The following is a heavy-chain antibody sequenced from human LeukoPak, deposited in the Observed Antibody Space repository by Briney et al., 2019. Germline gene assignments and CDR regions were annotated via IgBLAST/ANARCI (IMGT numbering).Heavy chain of an antibody. V-gene: IGHV4-61*02. CDR1: GGSISSGGYS. CDR3: ARDDNWNYYDY. Sequence: SETLSLTCAVSGGSISSGGYSRSWIRQPPGKGLEWIGRIYTSGSTNYNPSLKSRVTISVDTSKNQFSLKLSSVTAADTAVYYCARDDNWNYYDYWGQGTLVTVSS. CDR2: IYTSGST. D-gene: IGHD1-20*01. J-gene: IGHJ4*02.